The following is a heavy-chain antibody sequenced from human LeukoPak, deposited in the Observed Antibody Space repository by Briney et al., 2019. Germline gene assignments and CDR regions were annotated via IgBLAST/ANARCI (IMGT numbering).Heavy chain of an antibody. CDR3: ARGTSLGNDGEYY. CDR1: GGTFSSYA. D-gene: IGHD1-1*01. CDR2: IIPIFGTA. V-gene: IGHV1-69*05. Sequence: ASVKVSCKASGGTFSSYAIGWVRQAPGQGLEWMGRIIPIFGTANYAQKFQGRVTITTDESTSTAYMELSSLRSEDTAVYYCARGTSLGNDGEYYWGQGTLVTVSS. J-gene: IGHJ4*02.